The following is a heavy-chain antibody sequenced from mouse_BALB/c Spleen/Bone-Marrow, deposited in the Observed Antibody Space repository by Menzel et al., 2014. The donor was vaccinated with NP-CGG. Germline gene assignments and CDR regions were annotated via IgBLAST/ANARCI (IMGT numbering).Heavy chain of an antibody. Sequence: EVKVVESGGGLVQPGGSRKLSCTASGFTFSSYGMHWVRQAPEKGLEWVAYISSGSSTIYYADTVKGRFTISRDNPKNTLFLQMTSLMSEDTAMYYCARSYYVSSYYFDYWGQGTTLTVSS. J-gene: IGHJ2*01. CDR1: GFTFSSYG. D-gene: IGHD1-1*01. CDR3: ARSYYVSSYYFDY. CDR2: ISSGSSTI. V-gene: IGHV5-17*02.